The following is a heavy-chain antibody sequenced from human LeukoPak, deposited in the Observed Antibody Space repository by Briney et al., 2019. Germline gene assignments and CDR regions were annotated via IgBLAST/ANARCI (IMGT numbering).Heavy chain of an antibody. CDR1: GYTFTSYG. V-gene: IGHV1-18*01. CDR2: ISAYNGNS. J-gene: IGHJ4*02. CDR3: ARVHSYCSTTSCLDY. Sequence: ASVKVSCKASGYTFTSYGISWVRQAPGQGLEWMGWISAYNGNSNYAQKFQGRVTMTTDTSTSTGYMELRSLRSDDTAVYYCARVHSYCSTTSCLDYWGQGTLVTVSS. D-gene: IGHD2-2*01.